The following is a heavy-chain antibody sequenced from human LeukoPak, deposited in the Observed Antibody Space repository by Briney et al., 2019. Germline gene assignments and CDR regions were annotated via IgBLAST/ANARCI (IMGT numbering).Heavy chain of an antibody. V-gene: IGHV1-46*01. CDR3: ARDLDPYYYDSSGYLDS. J-gene: IGHJ5*01. Sequence: ASVKVSCKAFGYTFTSYYMHWVRQAPGQGLEWMGIINPSGGSTSYAQKFQGRVTMTRDTSTSTVYMELSSLRSEDTAVYYCARDLDPYYYDSSGYLDSWGQGTLVTVSS. D-gene: IGHD3-22*01. CDR2: INPSGGST. CDR1: GYTFTSYY.